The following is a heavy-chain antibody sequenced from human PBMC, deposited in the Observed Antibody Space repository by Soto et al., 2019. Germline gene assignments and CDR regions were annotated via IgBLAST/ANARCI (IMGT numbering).Heavy chain of an antibody. CDR1: GGSMSSYF. CDR2: VYSSGST. CDR3: ARVQTVDYYGMGV. Sequence: PSETLSLTCTVSGGSMSSYFWSWIRQPAGKGLEWIGRVYSSGSTDYNPSLKSRVTMSIDTSKNQFSLNLSSVTAADTAVYFCARVQTVDYYGMGVWGQGTTVTVSS. V-gene: IGHV4-4*07. J-gene: IGHJ6*02.